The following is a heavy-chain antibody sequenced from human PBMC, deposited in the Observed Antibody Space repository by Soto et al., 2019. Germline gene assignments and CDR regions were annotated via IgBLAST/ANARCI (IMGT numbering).Heavy chain of an antibody. J-gene: IGHJ6*02. Sequence: GGSLSLSCAASGFTFSNAWMSWVRQTPGKGLEWVDRIKSKTDGGTTDYAAPVKGRFTISRDDSKNTLYLQMNSLKTEDTAVYYCTTRTILTIFGVVIPSNYYGMDVWGQGTTVTVSS. CDR1: GFTFSNAW. CDR2: IKSKTDGGTT. V-gene: IGHV3-15*01. CDR3: TTRTILTIFGVVIPSNYYGMDV. D-gene: IGHD3-3*01.